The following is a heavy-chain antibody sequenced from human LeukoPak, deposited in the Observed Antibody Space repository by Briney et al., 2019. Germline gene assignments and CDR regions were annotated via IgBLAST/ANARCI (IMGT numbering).Heavy chain of an antibody. D-gene: IGHD3-10*01. CDR1: GGSISSSSYY. Sequence: SETLSLTCTVSGGSISSSSYYWGWIRQPPGKGLEWIGSIYYSGSTYYNPSLKSRVTISVDTSKNQFSMKLSSVPAADTAVYYCARRPRPLHTMVQYFDYWGQGTLVTVSS. CDR3: ARRPRPLHTMVQYFDY. CDR2: IYYSGST. J-gene: IGHJ4*02. V-gene: IGHV4-39*01.